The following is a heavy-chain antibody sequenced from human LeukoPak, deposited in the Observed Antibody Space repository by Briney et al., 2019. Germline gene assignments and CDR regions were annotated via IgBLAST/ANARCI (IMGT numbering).Heavy chain of an antibody. CDR3: TRGDVTHFDY. V-gene: IGHV3-73*01. Sequence: GGSLRLSCAASGFTFSASAVHWVRQASGKGLEWVGRIRSKVYSYATMYGASVKGRFTISRYDSKKTAYLQMNSLKTEDTAVYYCTRGDVTHFDYWGQGTLVTVSS. CDR2: IRSKVYSYAT. D-gene: IGHD3-10*01. J-gene: IGHJ4*02. CDR1: GFTFSASA.